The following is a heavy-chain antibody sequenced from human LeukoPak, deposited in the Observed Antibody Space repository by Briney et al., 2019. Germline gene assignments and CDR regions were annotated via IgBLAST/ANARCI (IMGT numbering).Heavy chain of an antibody. CDR3: ARDDELLMIVDY. D-gene: IGHD3-22*01. CDR2: ISSSSSYI. J-gene: IGHJ4*02. CDR1: GFTFSSYS. Sequence: GGSLRLSCAASGFTFSSYSMKWVRQAPGKGLEWVSSISSSSSYIYYADSVKGRFTISRDNAKNSLYLQMNSLRAEDTAVYYCARDDELLMIVDYWGQGTLVTVSS. V-gene: IGHV3-21*01.